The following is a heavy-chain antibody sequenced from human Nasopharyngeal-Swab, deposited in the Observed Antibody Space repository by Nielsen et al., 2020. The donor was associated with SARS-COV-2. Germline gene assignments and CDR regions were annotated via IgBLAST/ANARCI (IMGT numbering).Heavy chain of an antibody. D-gene: IGHD3-10*01. CDR3: AKDIRAGDYGSGSSHDY. J-gene: IGHJ4*02. V-gene: IGHV3-9*01. Sequence: SLKISCAASGFTFDDYAMHWVRQAPGKGLEWVSGISWNSGSIGYADSVKGRFTISRDNAKNSLYLQMNSLRAEDTALYYCAKDIRAGDYGSGSSHDYWGQGTLVTVSS. CDR1: GFTFDDYA. CDR2: ISWNSGSI.